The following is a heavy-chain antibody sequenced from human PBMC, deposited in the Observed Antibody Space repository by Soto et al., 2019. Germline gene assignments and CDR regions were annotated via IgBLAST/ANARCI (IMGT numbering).Heavy chain of an antibody. Sequence: QVQLVQSGAEVKKPGASVKVSCKASGYTFTSYAMHWVRQAPGQRREWMGWINAGNGNTKYSQKFQGRVTITRDTSASTAYMELSSLRSDATAVYYCARDRGRVDTAMVTDYTTLYWGQGTLVTVSS. CDR3: ARDRGRVDTAMVTDYTTLY. CDR1: GYTFTSYA. D-gene: IGHD5-18*01. CDR2: INAGNGNT. V-gene: IGHV1-3*01. J-gene: IGHJ4*02.